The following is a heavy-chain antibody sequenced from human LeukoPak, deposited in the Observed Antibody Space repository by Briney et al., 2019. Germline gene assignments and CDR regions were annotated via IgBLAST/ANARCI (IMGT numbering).Heavy chain of an antibody. Sequence: GRSLRLSCAASGFTFSSYAMHWVRQAPGKGLEWVAVISYDGSNKYYADSVKGRFTISRDNSKNTLYLQMNSLRAEDTAVYYCAREDGIYYFDYWGQGTLVTVS. CDR1: GFTFSSYA. D-gene: IGHD1-14*01. CDR2: ISYDGSNK. J-gene: IGHJ4*02. V-gene: IGHV3-30-3*01. CDR3: AREDGIYYFDY.